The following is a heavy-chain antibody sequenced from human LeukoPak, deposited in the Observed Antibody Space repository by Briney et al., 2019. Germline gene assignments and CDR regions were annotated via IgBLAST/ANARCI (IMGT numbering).Heavy chain of an antibody. CDR3: ARDPTYSSSPNWFDP. CDR2: IKQDGSEK. Sequence: GGSLRLSCAASGFTFSSYWMSWVRQAPGKGLEWVANIKQDGSEKYYVDSVKGRFTISRDNAKNSLYLQMNSLRAEDTAVYYCARDPTYSSSPNWFDPWGQGTLVTVSS. J-gene: IGHJ5*02. CDR1: GFTFSSYW. D-gene: IGHD6-6*01. V-gene: IGHV3-7*01.